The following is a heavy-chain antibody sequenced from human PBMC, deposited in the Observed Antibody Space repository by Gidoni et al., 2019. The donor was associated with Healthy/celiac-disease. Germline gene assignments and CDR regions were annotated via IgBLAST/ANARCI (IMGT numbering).Heavy chain of an antibody. J-gene: IGHJ6*02. CDR2: ISYDGSNK. CDR3: ARVHSSSGGMDV. D-gene: IGHD6-13*01. Sequence: QVQLVESGGGVVQPGRSLRLSCAASGFTFSSYAMPWVRQDPGKGLEWVAVISYDGSNKYYADSVKGRFTISRDNSKNTLYLQMNSLRAEDTAVYYCARVHSSSGGMDVWGQGTTVTVSS. V-gene: IGHV3-30-3*01. CDR1: GFTFSSYA.